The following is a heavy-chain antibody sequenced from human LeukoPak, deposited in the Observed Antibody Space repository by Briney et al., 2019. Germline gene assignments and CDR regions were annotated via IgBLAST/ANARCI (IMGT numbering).Heavy chain of an antibody. CDR1: GFSFSAYN. CDR2: ISSSSGTYI. D-gene: IGHD4-17*01. CDR3: ATLEGSDYGRYYFHL. Sequence: GGSLRLSCAVSGFSFSAYNMEWVRQAPGKGLEWVSSISSSSGTYIYYADSVKGRFTISRDNTKSLLYLQMNSLRAEDTAVYYCATLEGSDYGRYYFHLWGQGTLVTVSS. V-gene: IGHV3-21*06. J-gene: IGHJ4*02.